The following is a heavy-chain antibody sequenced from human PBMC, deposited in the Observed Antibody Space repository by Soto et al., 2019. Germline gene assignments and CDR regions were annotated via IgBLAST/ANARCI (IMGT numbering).Heavy chain of an antibody. J-gene: IGHJ4*02. Sequence: EVHLLEAGGGLVQPGGSLRLSCVGSGYRFSEYAMAWIRQAPGQGLEWVTGVTSSAIATYYAASVKGRFTISRNNSLNIPYLQMDNLGAHDTAVYYCAQSHDTSAYYLAIDCWGQGT. CDR2: VTSSAIAT. D-gene: IGHD3-22*01. CDR3: AQSHDTSAYYLAIDC. V-gene: IGHV3-23*01. CDR1: GYRFSEYA.